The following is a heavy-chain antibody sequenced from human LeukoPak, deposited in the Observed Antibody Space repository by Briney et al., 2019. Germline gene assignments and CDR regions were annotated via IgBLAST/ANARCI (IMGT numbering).Heavy chain of an antibody. CDR3: ASMRPYGTSWAGGFDY. CDR2: ISGRGGT. V-gene: IGHV3-23*01. D-gene: IGHD6-13*01. CDR1: GNYW. Sequence: PGGSLRLSCAASGNYWMHWVRQAPGKGVEWVSAISGRGGTHYADSVKGRFAISRDNAKNTLYLQMDSLRVGDTAVYYCASMRPYGTSWAGGFDYWGQGTLVTVSS. J-gene: IGHJ4*02.